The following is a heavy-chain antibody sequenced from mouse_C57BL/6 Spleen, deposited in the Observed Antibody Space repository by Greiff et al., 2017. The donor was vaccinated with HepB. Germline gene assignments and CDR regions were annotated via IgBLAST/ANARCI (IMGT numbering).Heavy chain of an antibody. CDR1: GYTFTSYG. J-gene: IGHJ1*03. CDR3: ARSGGLSYWYFDV. Sequence: QVQLQQSGAELARPGASVKLSCKASGYTFTSYGISWVKQRTGQGLEWIGEIYPRSGNTYYNEKFKGKATLTADKSSSTAYMELRSLTSEDSAVYFCARSGGLSYWYFDVWGTGTTVTVSS. V-gene: IGHV1-81*01. CDR2: IYPRSGNT. D-gene: IGHD3-2*02.